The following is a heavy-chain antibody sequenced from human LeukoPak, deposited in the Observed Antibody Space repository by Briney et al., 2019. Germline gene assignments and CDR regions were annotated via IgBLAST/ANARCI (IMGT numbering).Heavy chain of an antibody. V-gene: IGHV4-39*01. CDR2: FYYTGST. Sequence: SETLSLTCTVSGGSISSSGYYWGWLRQPPGKGLEWIGSFYYTGSTYYSPSLKSRATISRDTSKNQFSLNLFSVTAADTAVYYCARGPNWVFDYWGQGTLVTVSS. J-gene: IGHJ4*02. CDR1: GGSISSSGYY. D-gene: IGHD7-27*01. CDR3: ARGPNWVFDY.